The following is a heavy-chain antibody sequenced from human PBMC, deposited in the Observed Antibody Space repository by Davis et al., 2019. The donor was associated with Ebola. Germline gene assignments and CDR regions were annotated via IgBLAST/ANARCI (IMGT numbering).Heavy chain of an antibody. J-gene: IGHJ3*02. CDR2: ISGSGGST. CDR1: GFTVSSNY. D-gene: IGHD2-8*01. V-gene: IGHV3-48*02. Sequence: GGSLRLSCAASGFTVSSNYMSWVRQAPGRGLEWVSAISGSGGSTYYADSVKGRFTISRDNAKNSLYLQMNSLRDEDTAVYYCASDPSGVQAGLDAFDIWGQGTMVTVSS. CDR3: ASDPSGVQAGLDAFDI.